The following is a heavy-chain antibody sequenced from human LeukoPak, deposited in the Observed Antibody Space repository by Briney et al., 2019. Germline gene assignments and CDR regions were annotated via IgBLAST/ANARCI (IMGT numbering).Heavy chain of an antibody. CDR1: GFSFNTYE. CDR2: ISSGGDTI. J-gene: IGHJ4*02. CDR3: ASGPQCTGSFPY. Sequence: GGSLRLSCAASGFSFNTYEMTWVRQAPGMGLEWLSYISSGGDTIKYADSVKGRFTISRDSAENALYLQMNNLGVDDTAVYFCASGPQCTGSFPYWGQGTLVAVSS. V-gene: IGHV3-48*03. D-gene: IGHD1-26*01.